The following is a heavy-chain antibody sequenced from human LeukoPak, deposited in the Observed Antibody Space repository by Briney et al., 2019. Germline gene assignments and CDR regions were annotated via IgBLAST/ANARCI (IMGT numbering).Heavy chain of an antibody. CDR1: GGSISSGSYY. J-gene: IGHJ5*02. V-gene: IGHV4-39*01. CDR2: IYYSGTT. Sequence: PSETLSLTCTVSGGSISSGSYYWGWIRQPPGKGLEWIGSIYYSGTTYYNPSLKRRITISVDTSKNQFSLKLSSVTAADTAVYYCARTSSYNWFDPWGQGTLVTVSS. D-gene: IGHD6-6*01. CDR3: ARTSSYNWFDP.